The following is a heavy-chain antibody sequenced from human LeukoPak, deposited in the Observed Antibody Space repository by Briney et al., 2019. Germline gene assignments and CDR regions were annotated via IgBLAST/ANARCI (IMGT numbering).Heavy chain of an antibody. Sequence: SETLSLTCTVSGGSISNYYWSWIRQPPGKGLEWIGYIYYSGSTNYNPSLKSRVTISVDTSKNQFSLKLSSVTAADTAVYYCARDPPDPWGQGTLVTVSS. CDR1: GGSISNYY. CDR3: ARDPPDP. CDR2: IYYSGST. J-gene: IGHJ5*02. V-gene: IGHV4-59*01.